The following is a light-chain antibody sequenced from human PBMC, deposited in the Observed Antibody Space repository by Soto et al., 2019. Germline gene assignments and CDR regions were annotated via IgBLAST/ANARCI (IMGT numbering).Light chain of an antibody. CDR1: QSISDT. CDR2: GAS. V-gene: IGKV3-20*01. Sequence: EIVMTQSPATLSVSPGGRATLSCRASQSISDTLAWYQQKPGQAPRLLIYGASSRATGIPDRFSGSGSGTDFTLTISRLEPEDFAVYYCQQYATFGQGTKV. CDR3: QQYAT. J-gene: IGKJ1*01.